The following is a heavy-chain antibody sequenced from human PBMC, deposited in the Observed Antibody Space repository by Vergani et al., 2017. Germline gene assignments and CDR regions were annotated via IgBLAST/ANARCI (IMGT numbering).Heavy chain of an antibody. CDR3: ARGRMVRGVIREPYYYYYYYMDV. CDR1: GGTFSSYA. V-gene: IGHV1-69*01. CDR2: IIPIFGTA. Sequence: QVQLVQSGAEVKKPGSSVKVSCKASGGTFSSYAISWVRPAPGQGLEWMGGIIPIFGTANYAQKFQGRVTITANESTSTAYMELSSLRSEETAVYYCARGRMVRGVIREPYYYYYYYMDVWGKGTTVTVSS. D-gene: IGHD3-10*01. J-gene: IGHJ6*03.